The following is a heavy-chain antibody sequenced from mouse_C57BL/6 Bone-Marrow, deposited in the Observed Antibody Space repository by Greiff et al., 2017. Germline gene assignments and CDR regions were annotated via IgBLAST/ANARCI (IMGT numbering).Heavy chain of an antibody. CDR2: IDPSDSYT. Sequence: VQLQQSGAELVRPGTSVKLSCKASGYTFTSYWMHWVKQRPGQGLEWIGVIDPSDSYTNYNQKFKGKATLTVDISSSTAYMQLSSLTSEDSAVYYCARHYYYYDDFDYWGQGTTLTVSS. CDR1: GYTFTSYW. J-gene: IGHJ2*01. D-gene: IGHD2-4*01. V-gene: IGHV1-59*01. CDR3: ARHYYYYDDFDY.